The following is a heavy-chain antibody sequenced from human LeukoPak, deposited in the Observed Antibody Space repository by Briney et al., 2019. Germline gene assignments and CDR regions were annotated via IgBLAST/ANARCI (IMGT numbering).Heavy chain of an antibody. V-gene: IGHV1-18*01. CDR3: AREWVDYYDSSGYGHFDY. J-gene: IGHJ4*02. CDR2: ISAYNGNT. D-gene: IGHD3-22*01. CDR1: GYTFTSYG. Sequence: GASVKVSCKASGYTFTSYGISWVRQAPGQGLEWMGWISAYNGNTNYAQKLQGRVTITADKSTSTAYMELSSLRSEDTAVYYCAREWVDYYDSSGYGHFDYWGQGTLVTVSS.